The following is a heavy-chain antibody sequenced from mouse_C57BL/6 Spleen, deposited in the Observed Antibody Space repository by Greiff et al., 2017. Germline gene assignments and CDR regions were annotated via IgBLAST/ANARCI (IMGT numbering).Heavy chain of an antibody. CDR1: GYTFTSYW. V-gene: IGHV1-55*01. CDR3: ARGEDAMDY. Sequence: QVQLQQPGAELVKPGASVKMSCKASGYTFTSYWITWVKQRPGQGLEWIGDIYPGSGSTNYNEKFKSKATLTVDTSSSTAYMQLRSLTSEYAAVYYCARGEDAMDYWGQGTSVTVAS. J-gene: IGHJ4*01. CDR2: IYPGSGST.